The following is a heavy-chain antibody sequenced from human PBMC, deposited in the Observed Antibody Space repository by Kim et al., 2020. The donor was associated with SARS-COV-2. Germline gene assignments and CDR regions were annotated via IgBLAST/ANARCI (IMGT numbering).Heavy chain of an antibody. CDR1: GFSFSTSS. Sequence: GGSLRLSCAASGFSFSTSSMNWVRQAPGKGLEWVSSISSSSSYVYYADSVKGRFTISRDNAKNSLYLQMNSLRAEDTAIYYCARSGLCGGDCYPLGWFDPWGQGTLVTVSP. J-gene: IGHJ5*02. D-gene: IGHD2-21*02. CDR3: ARSGLCGGDCYPLGWFDP. CDR2: ISSSSSYV. V-gene: IGHV3-21*01.